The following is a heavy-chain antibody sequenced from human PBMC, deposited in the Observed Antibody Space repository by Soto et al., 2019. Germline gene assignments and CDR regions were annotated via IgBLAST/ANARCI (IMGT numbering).Heavy chain of an antibody. Sequence: AASVKVTCKASGGTFSSNASRWVRQAPGQGLEWMGGIIPIFGTANYAQKFQGRVTITADESTSTAYMELSSLRSEDTAVYYCARGTESNRPPASWGQGTLVTVSS. D-gene: IGHD1-1*01. CDR2: IIPIFGTA. CDR1: GGTFSSNA. J-gene: IGHJ4*02. V-gene: IGHV1-69*13. CDR3: ARGTESNRPPAS.